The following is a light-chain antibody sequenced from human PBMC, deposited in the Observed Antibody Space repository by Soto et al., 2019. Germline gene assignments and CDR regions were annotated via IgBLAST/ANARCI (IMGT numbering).Light chain of an antibody. CDR3: QHYGRSPIT. CDR1: QSVNSR. J-gene: IGKJ5*01. CDR2: GAS. Sequence: EIVLTQSPGTLSLSPGVRATLSCRASQSVNSRLAWYQHKPGQAPRLLISGASSRATGIPDRFSGSGSATDFTLTISRLEPEDFALYYCQHYGRSPITFGQGTRLEIK. V-gene: IGKV3-20*01.